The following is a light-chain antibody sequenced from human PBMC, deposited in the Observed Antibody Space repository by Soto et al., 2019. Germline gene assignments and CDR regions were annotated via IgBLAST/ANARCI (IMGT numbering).Light chain of an antibody. CDR1: SSNIGTNP. CDR2: NDN. J-gene: IGLJ2*01. Sequence: QSVPTQAPSASGTPGQRVTISCSGSSSNIGTNPVNWYQQLLGTAPKLLIYNDNQRPSGVRDRFSGSKYDTSASLAISGRHSEDEEDYSCAAWDGSLKGVVFGGGTKLTVL. CDR3: AAWDGSLKGVV. V-gene: IGLV1-44*01.